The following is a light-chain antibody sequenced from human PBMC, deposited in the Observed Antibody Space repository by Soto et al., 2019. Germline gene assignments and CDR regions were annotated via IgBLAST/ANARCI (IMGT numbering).Light chain of an antibody. CDR3: QDSDLLPST. J-gene: IGKJ5*01. CDR1: HDITNY. CDR2: DVS. V-gene: IGKV1-33*01. Sequence: SDRVNITCQASHDITNYLNWYQQKPGKAPKLLIYDVSKLETGVPSRFSGSRAGTDITFTISILQFQQIRTYYCQDSDLLPSTFGQGTRLEIK.